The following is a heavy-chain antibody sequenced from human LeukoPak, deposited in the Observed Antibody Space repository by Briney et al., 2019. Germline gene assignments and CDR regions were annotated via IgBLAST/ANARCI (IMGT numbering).Heavy chain of an antibody. CDR2: INPNSGGT. Sequence: ASVKVSCKASGYTFTGYYIHWVRQAPGQGLEWMGWINPNSGGTNYAQKFQGRVTMTRDTSISTAYMELTRLTSDDTAVYYCASDRVVPAAMNFDPWGQGTLVTVSS. V-gene: IGHV1-2*02. J-gene: IGHJ5*02. CDR1: GYTFTGYY. D-gene: IGHD2-2*01. CDR3: ASDRVVPAAMNFDP.